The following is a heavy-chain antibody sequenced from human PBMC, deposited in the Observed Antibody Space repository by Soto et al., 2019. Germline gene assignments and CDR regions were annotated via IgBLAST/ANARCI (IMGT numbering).Heavy chain of an antibody. Sequence: SQTLSLTCVISGDSVSSNSAAWNWIRQSPSRGLEWLGRTYYRSKWYNDYAVSVKGRITINPDTSKNQFSLQLNSVTPEDTAVYYCARVAAEGGYYYYGMDVWGQGTTVTVSS. V-gene: IGHV6-1*01. CDR2: TYYRSKWYN. D-gene: IGHD6-13*01. CDR3: ARVAAEGGYYYYGMDV. J-gene: IGHJ6*02. CDR1: GDSVSSNSAA.